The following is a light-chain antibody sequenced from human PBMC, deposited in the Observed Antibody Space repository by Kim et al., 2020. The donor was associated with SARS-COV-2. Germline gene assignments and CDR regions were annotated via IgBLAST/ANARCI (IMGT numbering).Light chain of an antibody. V-gene: IGLV1-44*01. CDR2: NNS. J-gene: IGLJ2*01. Sequence: QSVLTQPPSASGTPGQRVTISCSGSSSNLGSNTVNWYQQLPGTAPKLLIYNNSQRPSGVPDRFSGSRSGTSASLAISGLQSEDEADYFCAVWDDSLNGVVLGGGTQLTVL. CDR3: AVWDDSLNGVV. CDR1: SSNLGSNT.